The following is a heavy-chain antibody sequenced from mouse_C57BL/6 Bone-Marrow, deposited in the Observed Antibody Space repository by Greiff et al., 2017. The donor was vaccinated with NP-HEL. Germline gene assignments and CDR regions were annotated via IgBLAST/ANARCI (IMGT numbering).Heavy chain of an antibody. J-gene: IGHJ3*01. V-gene: IGHV1-15*01. D-gene: IGHD1-1*01. CDR3: TRDYYGSIPWFAY. CDR2: IDPETGGT. CDR1: GYTFTDYE. Sequence: QVQLQQSGAELVRPGASVTLSCKASGYTFTDYEMHWVKQTPVHGLEWIGAIDPETGGTAYNQKFKGKAILTADKSSSTAYMELRSLTSEDSAVYYCTRDYYGSIPWFAYWGQGTLVTVSA.